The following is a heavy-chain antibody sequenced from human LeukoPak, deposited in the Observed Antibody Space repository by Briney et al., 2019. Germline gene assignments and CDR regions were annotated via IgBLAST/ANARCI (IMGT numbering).Heavy chain of an antibody. D-gene: IGHD6-13*01. CDR1: GGSISSYY. CDR2: IYYSGST. J-gene: IGHJ4*02. CDR3: ARAMGSSGDFDY. Sequence: PSETLSLTCTVSGGSISSYYWSWIRQPPGKGLEWIGYIYYSGSTNYNPSLKSRVTISVDTSKNQFSLKLSSVTAADTAVYYCARAMGSSGDFDYWGQGTLATVSS. V-gene: IGHV4-59*01.